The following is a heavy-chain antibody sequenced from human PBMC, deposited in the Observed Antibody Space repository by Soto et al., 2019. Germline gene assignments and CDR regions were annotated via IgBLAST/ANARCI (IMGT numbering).Heavy chain of an antibody. Sequence: QVQLQESGPGLVKPSETLSLTCTVSGGSISSYYWSWIRQPPGKGLEWIGYIYYSGSTNYNPSLKSRVTISVDTSKNQFSLKLSSVTAADTAVYYCARDLRDSSGWIWCGFDYWGQGTLVTVSS. CDR3: ARDLRDSSGWIWCGFDY. J-gene: IGHJ4*02. CDR2: IYYSGST. CDR1: GGSISSYY. D-gene: IGHD6-19*01. V-gene: IGHV4-59*01.